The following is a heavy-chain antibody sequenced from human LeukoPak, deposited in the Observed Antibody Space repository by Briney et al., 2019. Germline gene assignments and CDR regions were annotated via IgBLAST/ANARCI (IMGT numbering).Heavy chain of an antibody. Sequence: GGSLRLSCAASGFTFDDIGMSWVRQAPGKGLEWVSGINWNGGSTGYADSVKGRFIISRDNAKNSLYLQMNSLRAEDTAVYYCARDARALADYWGQGTLVTVSS. CDR3: ARDARALADY. CDR1: GFTFDDIG. V-gene: IGHV3-20*04. CDR2: INWNGGST. D-gene: IGHD1-26*01. J-gene: IGHJ4*02.